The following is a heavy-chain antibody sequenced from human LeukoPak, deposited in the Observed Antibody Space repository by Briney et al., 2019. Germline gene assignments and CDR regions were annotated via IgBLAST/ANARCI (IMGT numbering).Heavy chain of an antibody. J-gene: IGHJ5*02. CDR3: ARDRSDYYGSGSYYDWFDP. CDR1: GGSISSYY. V-gene: IGHV4-59*01. D-gene: IGHD3-10*01. CDR2: IYYSGST. Sequence: SETLSLTCTVSGGSISSYYWSWIRQPPGKGLEWIGYIYYSGSTNYNPSLKSRVTISVDTSKNQFSLKLSSVTAADTAVYYCARDRSDYYGSGSYYDWFDPWGQGTLVTVSS.